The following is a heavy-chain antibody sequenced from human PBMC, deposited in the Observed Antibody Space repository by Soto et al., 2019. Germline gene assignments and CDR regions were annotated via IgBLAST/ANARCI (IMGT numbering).Heavy chain of an antibody. CDR2: IIPIFGTA. CDR1: GGTFSSYA. D-gene: IGHD3-22*01. V-gene: IGHV1-69*01. CDR3: ARARLATMIVASGEAFDI. Sequence: QVQLVQSGAEVKKPGSSVKVSCKASGGTFSSYAISWVRQAPGQGLEWMGGIIPIFGTANYAQKFQGRVTITADESTSTAYMELSSLRSEDTAVYYCARARLATMIVASGEAFDIWGQGTMVTVSS. J-gene: IGHJ3*02.